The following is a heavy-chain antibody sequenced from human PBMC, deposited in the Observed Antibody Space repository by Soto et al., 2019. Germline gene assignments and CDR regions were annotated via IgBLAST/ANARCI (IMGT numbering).Heavy chain of an antibody. CDR2: ISTSGTT. V-gene: IGHV4-4*07. D-gene: IGHD6-19*01. CDR1: GASISSYF. CDR3: AGEAGPDRWFGH. Sequence: SETLSLTCTVSGASISSYFWTWIRQPAGKGLPWIGRISTSGTTNYNPSLKSRVTMSVDTTKNHFSLNLSSVTAADKAVYYCAGEAGPDRWFGHWGQGTLVTVAS. J-gene: IGHJ5*02.